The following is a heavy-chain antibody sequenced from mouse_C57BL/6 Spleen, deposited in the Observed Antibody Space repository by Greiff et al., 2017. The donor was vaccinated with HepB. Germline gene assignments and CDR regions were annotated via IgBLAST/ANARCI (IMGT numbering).Heavy chain of an antibody. V-gene: IGHV14-4*01. CDR2: IDPENGDT. D-gene: IGHD1-1*01. Sequence: EVQRVESGAELVRPGASVKLSCTASGFNIKDDYMHWVKQRPEQGLEWIGWIDPENGDTEYASKFQGKATITADTSSNTAYLQLSSLTSEDTAVYYCTTGGSSYVDYAMDYWGQGTSVTVSS. CDR3: TTGGSSYVDYAMDY. CDR1: GFNIKDDY. J-gene: IGHJ4*01.